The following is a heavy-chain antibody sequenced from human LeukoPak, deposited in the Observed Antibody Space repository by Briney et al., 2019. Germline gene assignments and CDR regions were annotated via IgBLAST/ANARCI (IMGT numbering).Heavy chain of an antibody. CDR1: GFTFSDYY. J-gene: IGHJ4*02. Sequence: GGSLRLSCAASGFTFSDYYMSWIRQAPGKGLEWVSYISSSGSTIYYADSVKGGFTISRDNAKNSLYLQMNSLRAEDTAVYYCARDRSGSYLNSAYYWGQRTLVTVSS. D-gene: IGHD1-26*01. CDR3: ARDRSGSYLNSAYY. CDR2: ISSSGSTI. V-gene: IGHV3-11*01.